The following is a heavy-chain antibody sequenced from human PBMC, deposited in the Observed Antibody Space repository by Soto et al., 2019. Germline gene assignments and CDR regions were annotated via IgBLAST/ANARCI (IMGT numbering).Heavy chain of an antibody. CDR1: GYTFTGYY. Sequence: ASVKVSCKASGYTFTGYYMHWVRQAPGQGLEWMGWINPNSGGTNYAQKFQGWVTMTRDTSISTAYMELSRLRSDDTAVYYCARALAADGTYYYGIDVWGQGTTVTVSS. D-gene: IGHD6-13*01. CDR2: INPNSGGT. V-gene: IGHV1-2*04. J-gene: IGHJ6*02. CDR3: ARALAADGTYYYGIDV.